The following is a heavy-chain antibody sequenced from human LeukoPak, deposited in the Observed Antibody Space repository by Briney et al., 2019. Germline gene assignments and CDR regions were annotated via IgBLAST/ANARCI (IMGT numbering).Heavy chain of an antibody. CDR2: IYHSGST. CDR3: AKEAVAGPSWYYYYMDV. Sequence: SETLSLTCAVSGYSISSGYYWGWIRQPPGKELEWIGSIYHSGSTYYNPSLKSRVTISVDTSKNQFSLKLSSVTAADTAVYYCAKEAVAGPSWYYYYMDVWGKGTTVTVSS. V-gene: IGHV4-38-2*02. CDR1: GYSISSGYY. D-gene: IGHD6-19*01. J-gene: IGHJ6*03.